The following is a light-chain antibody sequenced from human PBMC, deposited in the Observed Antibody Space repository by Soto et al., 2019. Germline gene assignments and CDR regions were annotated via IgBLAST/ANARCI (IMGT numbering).Light chain of an antibody. Sequence: EIVLTQSPGTLSLSPGERATLSCRASQTVSSSYLGWYQQKAGQAPRLLIYGASGRATGIPDRFSGSGSGTDFTLTISGREPEDFAVYYCQHYAMSPPFTFGPGTKVDIK. V-gene: IGKV3-20*01. CDR1: QTVSSSY. CDR3: QHYAMSPPFT. CDR2: GAS. J-gene: IGKJ3*01.